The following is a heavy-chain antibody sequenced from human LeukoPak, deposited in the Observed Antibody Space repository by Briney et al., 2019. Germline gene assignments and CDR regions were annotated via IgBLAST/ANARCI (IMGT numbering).Heavy chain of an antibody. V-gene: IGHV3-21*01. CDR2: ISSGSSYI. Sequence: GGSLRLSCAASGFTFSSYSLNWVRQAPGQGLEWVSSISSGSSYIYYADSVKGRFIISRDNARNSLYLQMNSLRAEDTAVYYCARVYSYGYDYWGQGTLVTVSS. CDR3: ARVYSYGYDY. D-gene: IGHD5-18*01. J-gene: IGHJ4*02. CDR1: GFTFSSYS.